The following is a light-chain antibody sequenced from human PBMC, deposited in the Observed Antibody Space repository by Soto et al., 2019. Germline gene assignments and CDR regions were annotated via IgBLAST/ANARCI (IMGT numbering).Light chain of an antibody. J-gene: IGLJ1*01. CDR3: FSYTSSGTYV. V-gene: IGLV2-14*01. CDR1: GSDVGNYKY. Sequence: QSVLTQPASVSGCPGQSMTSSGTVTGSDVGNYKYVSWYQQHPGKAPKLMIYEVSNRPSGVSNRFSGSKSGNTASLTISGLQAEDETDYYCFSYTSSGTYVFGTGTKVTVL. CDR2: EVS.